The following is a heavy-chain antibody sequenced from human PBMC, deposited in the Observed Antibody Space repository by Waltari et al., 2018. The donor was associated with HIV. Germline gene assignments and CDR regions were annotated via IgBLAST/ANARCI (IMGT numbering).Heavy chain of an antibody. Sequence: QVQLVQSGAEVKKPGASVKVSCKASGYTFTGYYMHWVRQAPGQGLGWMGRINPNSGGTNYAQKFQGRVTRTRDTSISTAYMELSRLRSDDTAVYYCARDPLSVIVVVTNTDGAFDIWGQGTMVTVSS. V-gene: IGHV1-2*06. CDR2: INPNSGGT. D-gene: IGHD3-22*01. CDR3: ARDPLSVIVVVTNTDGAFDI. CDR1: GYTFTGYY. J-gene: IGHJ3*02.